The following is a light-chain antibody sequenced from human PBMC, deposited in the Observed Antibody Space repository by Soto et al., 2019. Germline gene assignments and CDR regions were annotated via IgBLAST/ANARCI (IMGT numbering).Light chain of an antibody. J-gene: IGKJ2*01. CDR2: DAS. CDR1: QSVSSS. CDR3: QQRSNWPRT. V-gene: IGKV3-11*01. Sequence: EIVLTQSPATLSLSPGERATLSCRASQSVSSSLGWYQQIPGQAPRLLIYDASNRATGIPARFSGSGSGTDFTLTISSLEPEDFAVYYCQQRSNWPRTFGQVTKLEI.